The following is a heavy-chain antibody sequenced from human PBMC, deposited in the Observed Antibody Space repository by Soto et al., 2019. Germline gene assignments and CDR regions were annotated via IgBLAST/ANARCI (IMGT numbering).Heavy chain of an antibody. CDR2: ISGSARST. CDR3: AKDLIFSFYYYGMDV. Sequence: GGSLRLSCAASGFTFSSYAMSWVRRAPGKGLEWVSAISGSARSTKYADSVKGRFTISRDNSKNTLYLQMNSLRAEDTAVYYCAKDLIFSFYYYGMDVWCQGTTVTVSS. V-gene: IGHV3-23*01. J-gene: IGHJ6*02. CDR1: GFTFSSYA.